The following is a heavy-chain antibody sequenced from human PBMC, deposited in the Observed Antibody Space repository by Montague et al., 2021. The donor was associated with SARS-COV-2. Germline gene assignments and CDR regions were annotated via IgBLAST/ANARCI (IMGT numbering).Heavy chain of an antibody. CDR3: ARDSRTDFDWLFPDSGSYYYYMDV. D-gene: IGHD3-9*01. V-gene: IGHV4-59*01. Sequence: SETLSLTCTVAGGSISSYYWSWIRQPPGKGLEWIGYIYYSGSTNYNPSLKSRVTISVDTSKNQFSLKLSSVTAADTAVYYCARDSRTDFDWLFPDSGSYYYYMDVWGKGTTVTVSS. CDR1: GGSISSYY. CDR2: IYYSGST. J-gene: IGHJ6*03.